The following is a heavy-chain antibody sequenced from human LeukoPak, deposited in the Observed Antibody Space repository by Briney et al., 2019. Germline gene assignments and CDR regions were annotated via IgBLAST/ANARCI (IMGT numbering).Heavy chain of an antibody. V-gene: IGHV3-23*01. CDR2: LSHSFGST. D-gene: IGHD3-10*01. CDR3: AKGGAVASKSITMVRGTRRYYYYMDV. CDR1: GFTFSNYA. J-gene: IGHJ6*03. Sequence: GGSLRLSCKASGFTFSNYAMSWVRQAPGKGLEWVSALSHSFGSTYYADSVKGRFTISRDNAKNTLYLQMNSLRAEDKAVYYCAKGGAVASKSITMVRGTRRYYYYMDVWGKGTTVTISS.